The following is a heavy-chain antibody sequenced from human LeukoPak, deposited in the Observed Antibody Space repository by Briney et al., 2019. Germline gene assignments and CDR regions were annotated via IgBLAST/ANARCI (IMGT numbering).Heavy chain of an antibody. CDR3: AEARYYDSSGYLIDD. D-gene: IGHD3-22*01. J-gene: IGHJ4*02. Sequence: GGSLRLSCAASGFTFSSYGMHWVRQAPGKGLEWVAVISYDGSNKYYADSVKGRFTISRDNSKNTLYLQMNSLRAEDTAVYYCAEARYYDSSGYLIDDWGQGTLVTVSS. CDR1: GFTFSSYG. CDR2: ISYDGSNK. V-gene: IGHV3-30*18.